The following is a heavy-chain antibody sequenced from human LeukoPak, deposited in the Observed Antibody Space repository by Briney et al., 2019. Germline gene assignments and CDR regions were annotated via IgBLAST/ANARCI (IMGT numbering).Heavy chain of an antibody. D-gene: IGHD3-22*01. CDR3: ARDLEAPYDSSGYCYGEDY. J-gene: IGHJ4*02. CDR1: GFTFSSYS. V-gene: IGHV3-21*01. CDR2: ISSSSSYI. Sequence: PGGSLRLSCAASGFTFSSYSMNWVRQAPGKGLEWVSSISSSSSYIYYAASVKGRFTISRDNAKNSLYLQMNSLRAEDTAVYYCARDLEAPYDSSGYCYGEDYWGQGTLVTVSS.